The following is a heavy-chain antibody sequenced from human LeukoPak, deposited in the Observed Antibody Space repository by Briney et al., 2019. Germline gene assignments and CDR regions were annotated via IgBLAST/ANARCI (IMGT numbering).Heavy chain of an antibody. CDR2: ISSSSSTI. CDR1: GFTFSSYS. CDR3: ARGAKRTYYYDSSGYYGFY. D-gene: IGHD3-22*01. Sequence: GGSLRPSCAASGFTFSSYSMNWVRQAPGKGLEWVSYISSSSSTIYYADSVKGRFTISRDNAKNSLYLQMNSLRAEDTAVYYCARGAKRTYYYDSSGYYGFYWGQGTLVTVSS. V-gene: IGHV3-48*01. J-gene: IGHJ4*02.